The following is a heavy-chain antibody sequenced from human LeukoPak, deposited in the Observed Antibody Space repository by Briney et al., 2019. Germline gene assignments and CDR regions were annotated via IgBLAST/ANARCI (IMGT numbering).Heavy chain of an antibody. CDR3: ARDRSSTWSLDY. J-gene: IGHJ4*02. CDR1: GFTFSSYG. D-gene: IGHD6-13*01. CDR2: IRYDGSNK. Sequence: GGSLRLSCAASGFTFSSYGMHWVRRAPGKGLEWVAFIRYDGSNKYYADSVKGRFTISRDNSKNSLYLQMNSLRADDTAVYYCARDRSSTWSLDYWGQGTLVTVSS. V-gene: IGHV3-30*02.